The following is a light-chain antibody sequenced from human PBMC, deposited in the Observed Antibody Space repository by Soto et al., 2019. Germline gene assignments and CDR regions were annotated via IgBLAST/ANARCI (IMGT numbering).Light chain of an antibody. CDR2: GAS. J-gene: IGKJ4*01. Sequence: EIVLTHSPGTLSLSPCERATLSSRASQSVSSYSLAWYQKKLGQPPRLLIYGASSRATGVPDRFSGSGSGTDFTLTISRLEPEDFAVYYCQQYGSSPPLTFGGGTKVDIK. CDR1: QSVSSYS. V-gene: IGKV3-20*01. CDR3: QQYGSSPPLT.